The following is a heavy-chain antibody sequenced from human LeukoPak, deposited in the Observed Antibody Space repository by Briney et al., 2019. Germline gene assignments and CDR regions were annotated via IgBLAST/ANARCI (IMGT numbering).Heavy chain of an antibody. CDR2: ISWNSGSI. Sequence: GRSLRLSCAASGFTFDDYAMHWVRQAPGKGLEWVSGISWNSGSIGYADSVKGRFTISRDNAKTSLYLQMNSLRAEDTALYYCARADSTGSHYFDLWGRGTLVTVSS. V-gene: IGHV3-9*01. J-gene: IGHJ2*01. CDR1: GFTFDDYA. CDR3: ARADSTGSHYFDL. D-gene: IGHD2-8*02.